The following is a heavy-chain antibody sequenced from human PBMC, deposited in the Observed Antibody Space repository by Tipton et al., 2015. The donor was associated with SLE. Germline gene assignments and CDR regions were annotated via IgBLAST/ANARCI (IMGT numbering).Heavy chain of an antibody. J-gene: IGHJ3*02. CDR2: INHRGST. CDR1: GGSFSDYY. Sequence: TLSLTCAVYGGSFSDYYWTWIRQPPGKGLEWIGEINHRGSTNYNPSLKSRVSISEDTSQNQFPLKLSSVTAADTAVYYCARQGLWALDIWGQGTMVTVSS. CDR3: ARQGLWALDI. D-gene: IGHD2/OR15-2a*01. V-gene: IGHV4-34*01.